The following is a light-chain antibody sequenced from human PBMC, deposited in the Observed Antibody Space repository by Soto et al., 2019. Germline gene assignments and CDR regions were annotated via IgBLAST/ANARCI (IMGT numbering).Light chain of an antibody. CDR1: QTISSW. Sequence: QMTQSPSTLSGSVGDRVTITCRASQTISSWLAWYQQKPGKAPKLLIYKASTLKSGVPSRFSGRGSGTDFTLTISSLQPEDFATYYCQQPNSFPITSGHRTRLEI. CDR3: QQPNSFPIT. CDR2: KAS. J-gene: IGKJ5*01. V-gene: IGKV1-5*03.